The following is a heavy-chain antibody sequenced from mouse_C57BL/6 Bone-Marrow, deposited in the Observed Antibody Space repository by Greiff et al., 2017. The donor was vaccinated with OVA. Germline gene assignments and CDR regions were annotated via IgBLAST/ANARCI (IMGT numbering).Heavy chain of an antibody. Sequence: EVQGVESGGGLVQPGGSLKLSCAASGFTFSDYYMYWVRQTPEKRLEWVAYISNGGGSTYYPDTVKGRFTISRDNAKNTLYLQMSHLKSEDTAMYYCAIYSNYHYAMDYWGQGTSVTVSS. J-gene: IGHJ4*01. CDR1: GFTFSDYY. D-gene: IGHD2-5*01. CDR2: ISNGGGST. CDR3: AIYSNYHYAMDY. V-gene: IGHV5-12*01.